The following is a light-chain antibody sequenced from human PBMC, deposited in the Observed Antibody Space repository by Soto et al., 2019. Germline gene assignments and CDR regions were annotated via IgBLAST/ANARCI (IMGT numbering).Light chain of an antibody. V-gene: IGKV3-20*01. J-gene: IGKJ5*01. CDR2: GAS. Sequence: EIVLTQSPGTLSLSPGERATLSCRASQSVSSSYLAWYREKPGQAPRLLIYGASSRATGIPDRFSGSGSGTDFTLTISRLEPEDFAVYHCQQYGSSLPITFGQGTRLEIK. CDR3: QQYGSSLPIT. CDR1: QSVSSSY.